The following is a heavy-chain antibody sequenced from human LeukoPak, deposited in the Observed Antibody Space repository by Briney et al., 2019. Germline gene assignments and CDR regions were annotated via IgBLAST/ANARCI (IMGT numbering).Heavy chain of an antibody. Sequence: GESLKISCKGSGYSFTSYWIGWVRQMPGKGLEWMGIIYPGDSDTRYSPSFQGQVTISADKSISTAYLQWSSLKASDTAMYYCARSPDYYGSGSYYPFDYWGQGTLVTVSS. D-gene: IGHD3-10*01. CDR1: GYSFTSYW. J-gene: IGHJ4*02. V-gene: IGHV5-51*01. CDR2: IYPGDSDT. CDR3: ARSPDYYGSGSYYPFDY.